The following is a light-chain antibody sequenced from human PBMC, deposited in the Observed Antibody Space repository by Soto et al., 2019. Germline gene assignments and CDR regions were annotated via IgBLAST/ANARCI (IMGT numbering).Light chain of an antibody. V-gene: IGLV3-21*02. J-gene: IGLJ3*02. CDR2: DDR. Sequence: SYVVTQPPSVSVAPGQTARMTCGGDKIGTKSVHWYQQKPGQAPVLVVYDDRDRPSGIPERFSGSNSGNTATLTISRVEAGDEADYYCHVWDSRSDHLFGGGTKLTVL. CDR3: HVWDSRSDHL. CDR1: KIGTKS.